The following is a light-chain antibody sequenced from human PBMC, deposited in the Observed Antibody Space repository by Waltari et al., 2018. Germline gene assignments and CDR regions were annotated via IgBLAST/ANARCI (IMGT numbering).Light chain of an antibody. J-gene: IGLJ1*01. Sequence: QSALTQPPSASGSPGQSVTISCTGTSSDVGAYNYVSWYQQYPDKAPKLMIYEVTKLPSGVPDRFSGSKSGNTASLTVSGLQAEDEADYYCISYAGNNKYVLGAGTKVTVL. CDR2: EVT. V-gene: IGLV2-8*01. CDR1: SSDVGAYNY. CDR3: ISYAGNNKYV.